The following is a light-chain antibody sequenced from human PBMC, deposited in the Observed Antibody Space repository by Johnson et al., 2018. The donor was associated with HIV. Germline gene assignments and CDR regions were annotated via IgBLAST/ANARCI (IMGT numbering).Light chain of an antibody. CDR2: DNN. V-gene: IGLV1-51*01. Sequence: QSVLTQPPSVSAAPGQKVTISCSGSSSNIGNNYVSWYQQVPGTAPKLLIYDNNRRPSGIPGRFSGSKSGPSATLGITGLQTGDEADYYCGTWGGVFGTGTKVTVL. CDR1: SSNIGNNY. J-gene: IGLJ1*01. CDR3: GTWGGV.